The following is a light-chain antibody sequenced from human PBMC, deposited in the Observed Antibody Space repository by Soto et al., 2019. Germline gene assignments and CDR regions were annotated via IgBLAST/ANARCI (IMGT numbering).Light chain of an antibody. V-gene: IGKV3-20*01. J-gene: IGKJ1*01. CDR1: QSVSSNY. CDR2: GAS. Sequence: EIELTQSPCALSLSTEERATLSCRASQSVSSNYLAWYQQKPGQAPRLLIYGASNRATGIPDRFSGSGSGTDFTLPISRLEPEDFAVYYCQQYVSLGTFGQGTKVDIK. CDR3: QQYVSLGT.